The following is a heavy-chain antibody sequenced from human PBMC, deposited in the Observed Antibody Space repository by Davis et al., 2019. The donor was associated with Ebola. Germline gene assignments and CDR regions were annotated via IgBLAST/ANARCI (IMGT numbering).Heavy chain of an antibody. D-gene: IGHD6-6*01. CDR3: TYSGSSRGDY. J-gene: IGHJ4*02. Sequence: PGGSLRLSCAASGFTFSGSAMHWVRQASGKGLEWVGRIRSKANSYATAYAASVKGRFTISRDDSKNTAYLQMNSLRTEDTAVYYCTYSGSSRGDYWGQGTLVTVSS. CDR1: GFTFSGSA. CDR2: IRSKANSYAT. V-gene: IGHV3-73*01.